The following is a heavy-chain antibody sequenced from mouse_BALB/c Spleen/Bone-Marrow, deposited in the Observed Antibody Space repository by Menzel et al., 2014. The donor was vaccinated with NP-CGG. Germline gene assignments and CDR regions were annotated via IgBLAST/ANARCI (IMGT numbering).Heavy chain of an antibody. CDR1: GYTFTSYN. CDR3: ARVRGGGMDY. Sequence: LQQSGAELVKPGASVKMSCKASGYTFTSYNMHGVKQTPGQGLEWIGAIYPGNGDTSYNQKFKGKATLTADKSSSTAYMQLSSLTSEDSAVYYCARVRGGGMDYWGQGTSVTVSS. V-gene: IGHV1-12*01. J-gene: IGHJ4*01. D-gene: IGHD1-1*01. CDR2: IYPGNGDT.